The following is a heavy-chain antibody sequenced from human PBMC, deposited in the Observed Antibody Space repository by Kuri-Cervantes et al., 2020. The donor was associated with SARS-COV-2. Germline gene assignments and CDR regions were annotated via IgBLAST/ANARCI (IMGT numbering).Heavy chain of an antibody. CDR1: GFTFSSYS. Sequence: GESLKISCAASGFTFSSYSMNWVRQAPGKGLEWVSAISGSGGSTYYADSVKGRFTISRDNAKNSLYLQMNSLRAEDTAVYYCATDTTVVTRSFDYWGQGTLVTVSS. J-gene: IGHJ4*02. D-gene: IGHD4-23*01. V-gene: IGHV3-21*04. CDR3: ATDTTVVTRSFDY. CDR2: ISGSGGST.